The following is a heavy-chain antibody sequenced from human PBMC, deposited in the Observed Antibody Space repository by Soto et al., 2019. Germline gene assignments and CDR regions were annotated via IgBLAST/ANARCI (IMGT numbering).Heavy chain of an antibody. CDR3: ARDRPTSSIRARDYYYAMDV. J-gene: IGHJ6*02. CDR1: GFTFSSYA. D-gene: IGHD6-6*01. Sequence: GGSLRLSCAASGFTFSSYAMHWVRQAPGKGLEWVAVISYDGSNKYYADSVKGRFTMTTDTSTTTAYMELRSLRSDDTAVYYCARDRPTSSIRARDYYYAMDVWGQGTTVTVSS. CDR2: ISYDGSNK. V-gene: IGHV3-30-3*01.